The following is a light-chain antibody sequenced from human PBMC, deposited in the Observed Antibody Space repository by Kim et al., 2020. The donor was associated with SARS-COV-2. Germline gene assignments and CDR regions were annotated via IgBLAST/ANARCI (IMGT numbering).Light chain of an antibody. V-gene: IGLV2-14*03. Sequence: GQSITTTSTGDTRNVSGNNYGYCYKKHPREDPKLMFFYVIKRPSGGSNSFSCSKTGDKASLPTSGLQAEEDADYYCSTYTSSSTVVFGGGTQLTVL. CDR2: YVI. CDR3: STYTSSSTVV. CDR1: TRNVSGNNY. J-gene: IGLJ2*01.